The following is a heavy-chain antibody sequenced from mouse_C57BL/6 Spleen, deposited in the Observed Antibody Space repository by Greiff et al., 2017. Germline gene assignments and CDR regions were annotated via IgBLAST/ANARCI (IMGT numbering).Heavy chain of an antibody. J-gene: IGHJ3*01. CDR2: IYPGSGST. CDR1: GYTFTSYW. Sequence: QVQLQQPGAELVKPGASVQMSCKASGYTFTSYWITWVKQRPGQGLEWIGDIYPGSGSTNYNEKFKSKDTLTVDTSSSTAYMQLSSLTSEDSAVYYCAREGDGYYSWFAYWGQGTLVTVSA. V-gene: IGHV1-55*01. D-gene: IGHD2-3*01. CDR3: AREGDGYYSWFAY.